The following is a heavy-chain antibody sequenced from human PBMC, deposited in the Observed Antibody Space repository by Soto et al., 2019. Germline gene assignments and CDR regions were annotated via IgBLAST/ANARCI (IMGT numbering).Heavy chain of an antibody. D-gene: IGHD2-15*01. CDR2: ISGSGGST. Sequence: VFLRRTCEDSGCNFIIKGIIWERRSTGWGLELVSPISGSGGSTYYTDPVKGRYTISRDNSKNTLYLQMNSLRAEDTAVYYCAKVWGYCSGGSCYLPNCFDYWGQGTLVTVSS. J-gene: IGHJ4*02. V-gene: IGHV3-23*01. CDR1: GCNFIIKG. CDR3: AKVWGYCSGGSCYLPNCFDY.